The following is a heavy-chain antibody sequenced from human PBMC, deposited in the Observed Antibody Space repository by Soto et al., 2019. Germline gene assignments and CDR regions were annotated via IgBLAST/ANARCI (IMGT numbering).Heavy chain of an antibody. D-gene: IGHD3-16*01. Sequence: PSETLSLTCTVSGGSISSGDYYWSWIRQHPGKGLEWIGYISRSGTTYYNPSLTSRLTISVDTSKNQFSLKLRSVTAADTAVYYCARSVRLGDLALGYWGQGTLVTVSS. J-gene: IGHJ4*02. CDR2: ISRSGTT. CDR3: ARSVRLGDLALGY. CDR1: GGSISSGDYY. V-gene: IGHV4-31*03.